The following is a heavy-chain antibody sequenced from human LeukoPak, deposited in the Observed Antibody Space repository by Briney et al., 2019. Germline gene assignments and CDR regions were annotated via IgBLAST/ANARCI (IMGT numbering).Heavy chain of an antibody. D-gene: IGHD3-3*01. CDR1: GGSFSGYY. V-gene: IGHV4-34*01. Sequence: PSETLSLTCAVYGGSFSGYYWSWIRQPPGKGLEWIGEINHSGSTNYNPSLKSRVTISVDTSKNQFSLKLSSVTAADTAVYYCARDVGQITIFGVVIHWGQGTLVTVSS. CDR3: ARDVGQITIFGVVIH. J-gene: IGHJ4*02. CDR2: INHSGST.